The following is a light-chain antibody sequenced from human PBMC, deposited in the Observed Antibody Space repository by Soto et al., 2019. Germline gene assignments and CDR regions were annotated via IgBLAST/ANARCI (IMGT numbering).Light chain of an antibody. J-gene: IGKJ1*01. V-gene: IGKV1-5*01. CDR1: QSITTW. Sequence: DIRMTQSPSTLSASLGDRVIITCRASQSITTWLAWYQQKPGKAPKLLIYDASSLESGVPSRFSGSGSGTEFTLTISSLQPDDFATYYCQQYDSYSLTFGQGTKVDIK. CDR2: DAS. CDR3: QQYDSYSLT.